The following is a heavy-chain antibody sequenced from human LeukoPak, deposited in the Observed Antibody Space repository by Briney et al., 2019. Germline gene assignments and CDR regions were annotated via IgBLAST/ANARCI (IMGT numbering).Heavy chain of an antibody. Sequence: SETLSLTCTVSGGSISSYYSSWIRQPPGKGLEWIGYIYYSGSTNYNPSLKSRVTISVDTSKNQFSLKLSSVTAADTAVYYCARHVVRGDHIDYWGQGTLVTVSS. CDR2: IYYSGST. J-gene: IGHJ4*02. CDR1: GGSISSYY. CDR3: ARHVVRGDHIDY. D-gene: IGHD2-21*01. V-gene: IGHV4-59*08.